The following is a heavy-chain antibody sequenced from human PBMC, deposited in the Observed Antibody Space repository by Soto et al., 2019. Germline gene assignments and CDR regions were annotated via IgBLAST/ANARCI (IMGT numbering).Heavy chain of an antibody. Sequence: QLQLQESGPGLVKPSETLSLTCTVSGGSISSSSYYWGWIRQPPGKGLEWIGSIYYSGSTYYNPSLKSRVTISVDTSKNQFSLKLSSVTAADTAVYYCARLFADYGDHYYFDYWGQGTLVTVSS. CDR2: IYYSGST. CDR3: ARLFADYGDHYYFDY. D-gene: IGHD4-17*01. CDR1: GGSISSSSYY. J-gene: IGHJ4*02. V-gene: IGHV4-39*01.